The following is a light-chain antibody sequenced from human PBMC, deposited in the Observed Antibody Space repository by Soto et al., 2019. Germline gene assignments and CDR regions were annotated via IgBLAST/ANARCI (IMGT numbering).Light chain of an antibody. CDR2: AAT. V-gene: IGKV1-39*01. CDR1: ERISSY. Sequence: DIQMTQSPSSLSASVGDRVIIICRASERISSYLNWYQQRPGKAPNLLIYAATSLESGVPSRFSGSGSGTDFTLTISSLQPEDFATYYCQQSYSTPWTFGQGTKVEIK. CDR3: QQSYSTPWT. J-gene: IGKJ1*01.